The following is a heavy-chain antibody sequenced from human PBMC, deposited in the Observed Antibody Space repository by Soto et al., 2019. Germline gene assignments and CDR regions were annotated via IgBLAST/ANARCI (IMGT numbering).Heavy chain of an antibody. CDR2: INPSDGNR. Sequence: GASSEVSCKASGYTFTSYGINWVRQAPGQGLEWMGWINPSDGNRNFAQKFEDRVTMTTATSTNTVFLELRSLKSDDTAIYYCARDRLRGYDSSGFYSWGQGTMVTVS. J-gene: IGHJ4*02. CDR1: GYTFTSYG. V-gene: IGHV1-18*01. CDR3: ARDRLRGYDSSGFYS. D-gene: IGHD3-22*01.